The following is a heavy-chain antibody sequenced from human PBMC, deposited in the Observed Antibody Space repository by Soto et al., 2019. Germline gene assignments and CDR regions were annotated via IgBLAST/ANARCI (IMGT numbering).Heavy chain of an antibody. J-gene: IGHJ6*02. V-gene: IGHV4-34*01. Sequence: SETLSLTCAVYGGSFSGYYWSWIRQPPGKGLEWIGEINHSGSTNYNPSLKSRVTISVDTSKNQFSLKLSSVTAADTAVYYCAGKRDSSSWYGVRYYYYYGMDVWGQGTTVTVSS. CDR3: AGKRDSSSWYGVRYYYYYGMDV. D-gene: IGHD6-13*01. CDR1: GGSFSGYY. CDR2: INHSGST.